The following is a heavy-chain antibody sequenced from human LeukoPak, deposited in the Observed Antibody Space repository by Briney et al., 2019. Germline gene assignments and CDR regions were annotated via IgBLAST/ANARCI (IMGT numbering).Heavy chain of an antibody. CDR3: AAHYDSSGYRKIDAFDI. Sequence: PSETLSLTCTVSGGSISSSSYYWGWIRQPPGKGLEWIGSIYYSGSTYYNPSLKSRVTISVDTSKNQFSLKLSSVTAADTAVYYCAAHYDSSGYRKIDAFDIWGQGTMVTVSS. CDR2: IYYSGST. V-gene: IGHV4-39*07. CDR1: GGSISSSSYY. J-gene: IGHJ3*02. D-gene: IGHD3-22*01.